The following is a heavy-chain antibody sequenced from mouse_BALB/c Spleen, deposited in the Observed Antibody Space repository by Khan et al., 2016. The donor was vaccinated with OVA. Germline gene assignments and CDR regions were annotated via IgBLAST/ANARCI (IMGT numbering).Heavy chain of an antibody. D-gene: IGHD1-2*01. CDR2: INPRSGYT. V-gene: IGHV1-4*01. J-gene: IGHJ4*01. CDR1: GYTFTSNT. CDR3: ARRTTAYAMDY. Sequence: QVQLKESGAEPARPGASVKMSCTASGYTFTSNTMHWIKQRPGQGLEWIGYINPRSGYTNYNQKFNDKATLTADNSSSTAYMQLSSLTSEDSAVXYCARRTTAYAMDYWGQGTSVTVSS.